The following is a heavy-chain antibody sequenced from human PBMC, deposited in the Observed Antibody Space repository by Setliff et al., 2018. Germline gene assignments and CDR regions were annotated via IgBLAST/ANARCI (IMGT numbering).Heavy chain of an antibody. CDR3: ARGWRALYSGNRRYFDS. V-gene: IGHV1-46*01. Sequence: GASVKVSCKASGYTFTSYYMHWVRQAPGQGLEWMGIITPSGGSTSYAQKFQGRDTITRDTAASTAYMELNSLRAEDTAVYYCARGWRALYSGNRRYFDSWGQGTLVTVSS. CDR2: ITPSGGST. J-gene: IGHJ4*02. CDR1: GYTFTSYY. D-gene: IGHD1-26*01.